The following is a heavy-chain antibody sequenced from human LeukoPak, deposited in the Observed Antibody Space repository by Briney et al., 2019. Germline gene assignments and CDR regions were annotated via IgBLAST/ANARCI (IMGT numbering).Heavy chain of an antibody. D-gene: IGHD2-15*01. J-gene: IGHJ4*02. V-gene: IGHV3-11*01. CDR1: GFTFSDYY. CDR2: ITSTGSTV. CDR3: ARVLSSGCSPFDY. Sequence: PGGSLRLSCAASGFTFSDYYMTWIRQAPGKGLEWLSYITSTGSTVYYADSVKGRFTVSRDNTKNSLSLQMTSLSAEDTAVYYCARVLSSGCSPFDYWGQGILVSVSS.